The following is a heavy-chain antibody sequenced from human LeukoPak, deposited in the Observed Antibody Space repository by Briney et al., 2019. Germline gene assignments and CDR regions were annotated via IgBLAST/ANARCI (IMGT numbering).Heavy chain of an antibody. CDR2: ISHSGST. J-gene: IGHJ4*02. CDR1: GGSISVTSARTYF. CDR3: ARGGYSSRKRLDY. D-gene: IGHD6-13*01. V-gene: IGHV4-39*07. Sequence: SETLSLTCTVSGGSISVTSARTYFWAWIRQPPGKGLEWIASISHSGSTYVNSSLKSRVAISVDTSKNQFSLKLSSVTAADTAVYYCARGGYSSRKRLDYWGQGTLVTVTS.